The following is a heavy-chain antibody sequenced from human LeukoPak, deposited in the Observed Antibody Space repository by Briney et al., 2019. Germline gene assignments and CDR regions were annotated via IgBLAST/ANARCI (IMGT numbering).Heavy chain of an antibody. J-gene: IGHJ4*02. D-gene: IGHD4-17*01. Sequence: PGGPLRLSCAASGFTFNNYAMNWVRQAPGKGLEWVSSISGGGETTYYAGSAKGRFTISRDNSQNTLYLQMNSLRAEDTAVYYCARDYADYVGYFFFDYWGQGTLVTVSS. V-gene: IGHV3-23*01. CDR1: GFTFNNYA. CDR2: ISGGGETT. CDR3: ARDYADYVGYFFFDY.